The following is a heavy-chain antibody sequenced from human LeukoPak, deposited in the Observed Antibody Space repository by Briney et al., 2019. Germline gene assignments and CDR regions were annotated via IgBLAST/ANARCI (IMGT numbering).Heavy chain of an antibody. V-gene: IGHV1-58*02. CDR1: GFTFTSSA. CDR3: AAGTSYCSSTSCFTRAFDI. J-gene: IGHJ3*02. D-gene: IGHD2-2*01. CDR2: IVVGSGNT. Sequence: TSVKVSCKASGFTFTSSAMQWVRQARGQRLEWIGWIVVGSGNTSYAQKFQERVTITRDMSTSTAYMELSSLRSEDTAVYYCAAGTSYCSSTSCFTRAFDIWGQGTMVTVSS.